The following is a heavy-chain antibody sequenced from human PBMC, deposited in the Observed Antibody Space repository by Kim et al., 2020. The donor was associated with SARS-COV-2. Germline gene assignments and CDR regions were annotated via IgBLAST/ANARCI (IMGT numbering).Heavy chain of an antibody. D-gene: IGHD1-26*01. CDR1: GGSFSGYY. J-gene: IGHJ4*02. CDR2: INHSGST. Sequence: SETLSLTCAVYGGSFSGYYWSWIRQPPGKGLEWIGEINHSGSTNYNPSLKSRVTISVDTSKNQFSLKLSSVTAADTAVYYCASAGYSGSYQLVRFDYWGQGTLVTVSS. CDR3: ASAGYSGSYQLVRFDY. V-gene: IGHV4-34*01.